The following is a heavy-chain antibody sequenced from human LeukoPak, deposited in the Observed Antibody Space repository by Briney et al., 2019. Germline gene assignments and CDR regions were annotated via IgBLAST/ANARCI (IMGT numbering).Heavy chain of an antibody. J-gene: IGHJ4*02. V-gene: IGHV4-34*01. CDR1: GESFSGYY. D-gene: IGHD4-23*01. CDR3: ARGPGGTVATFDY. Sequence: SETLSLTCAVYGESFSGYYWSWIRQPPGKGLEWIGEINHRGSTNYNPSLKSRVNISVDTSKNQFSLKLSSVTAADTAVYYCARGPGGTVATFDYWGQGTLVTVSS. CDR2: INHRGST.